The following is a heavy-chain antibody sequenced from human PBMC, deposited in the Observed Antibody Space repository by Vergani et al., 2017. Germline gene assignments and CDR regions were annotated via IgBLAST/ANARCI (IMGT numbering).Heavy chain of an antibody. CDR2: IQKDGIDK. Sequence: QEQLLQSGGGVVQPGGSLRLSCIGSGYTFGHFDMHWVRQAPGKGLAWVAFIQKDGIDKFYADSVRGRFTISRDISKNTLYLEMNSLSAEDTALYHCVKDHPVFDEWGRGTLVSVS. J-gene: IGHJ4*02. CDR3: VKDHPVFDE. V-gene: IGHV3-30*02. CDR1: GYTFGHFD.